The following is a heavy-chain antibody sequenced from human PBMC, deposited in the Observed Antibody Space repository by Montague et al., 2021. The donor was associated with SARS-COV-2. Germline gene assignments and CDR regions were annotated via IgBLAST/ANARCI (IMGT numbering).Heavy chain of an antibody. CDR3: ARIAANSGYDMDV. V-gene: IGHV3-11*03. CDR2: ISSSSSYT. CDR1: GFTFSDCY. D-gene: IGHD1-26*01. Sequence: SLRLSCAASGFTFSDCYMSWIRQAPGKGLEWVSYISSSSSYTNYADSVKGRFTISRDNAKNSLYLQMNSLRAEDTAVYYCARIAANSGYDMDVWGQGTTVTVSS. J-gene: IGHJ6*02.